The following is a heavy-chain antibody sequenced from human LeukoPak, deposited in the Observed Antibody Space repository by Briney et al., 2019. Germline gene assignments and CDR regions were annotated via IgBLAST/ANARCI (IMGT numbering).Heavy chain of an antibody. CDR1: GYTFTGYY. J-gene: IGHJ4*02. V-gene: IGHV1-2*02. D-gene: IGHD3-10*01. CDR3: ARVGVRGVNGRAYFDY. CDR2: INPNSGGT. Sequence: GASVKVSCKASGYTFTGYYMHWVRQAPGQGLEWMGWINPNSGGTNYAQKFQGRVTMTRDTSISTAYMELSRLRSDDTAVYYCARVGVRGVNGRAYFDYWGQGTLVTVSS.